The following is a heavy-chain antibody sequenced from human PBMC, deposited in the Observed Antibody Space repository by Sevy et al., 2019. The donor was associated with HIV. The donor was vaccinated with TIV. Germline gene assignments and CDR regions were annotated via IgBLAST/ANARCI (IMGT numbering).Heavy chain of an antibody. CDR1: GFTFSSYS. J-gene: IGHJ3*02. D-gene: IGHD2-2*01. Sequence: GGSLRLSCAASGFTFSSYSMNWVRQAPGKGLEWVSSISSSSSYIYYADSVKGRFTISRDNAKNSLYLQMNSLRAEDTAVYYCAREGEAVVVPAGIGAFDIWGQGTMVTVSS. CDR3: AREGEAVVVPAGIGAFDI. V-gene: IGHV3-21*01. CDR2: ISSSSSYI.